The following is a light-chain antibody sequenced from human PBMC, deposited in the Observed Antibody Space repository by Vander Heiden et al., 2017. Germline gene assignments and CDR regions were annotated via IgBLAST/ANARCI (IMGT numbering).Light chain of an antibody. CDR2: GAS. Sequence: EIVMTQSPATLPVSPGERATLSCRASQSVSSNLAWYQQKPGQAPRLLIYGASTRATGIPARFSGSGSGTEFTLTISSLQSEDFAVYYCQQYNNWPQRTFGQGTKVEIK. CDR1: QSVSSN. J-gene: IGKJ1*01. V-gene: IGKV3-15*01. CDR3: QQYNNWPQRT.